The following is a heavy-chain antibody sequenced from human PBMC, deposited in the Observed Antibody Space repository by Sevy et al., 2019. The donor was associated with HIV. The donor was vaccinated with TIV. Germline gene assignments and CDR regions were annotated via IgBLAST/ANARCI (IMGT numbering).Heavy chain of an antibody. CDR3: AKDRRARGEIFPGTPLDY. Sequence: GGSLRLSCAASGFTFSSYAMNWFRQAPGKGLEWVAFMSYDGSNKYYADSVRGRFTISRDNSKNTLYLQMNTLRVEDTAVYYCAKDRRARGEIFPGTPLDYWGQGTLVTVSS. J-gene: IGHJ4*02. CDR2: MSYDGSNK. D-gene: IGHD3-10*01. V-gene: IGHV3-30*18. CDR1: GFTFSSYA.